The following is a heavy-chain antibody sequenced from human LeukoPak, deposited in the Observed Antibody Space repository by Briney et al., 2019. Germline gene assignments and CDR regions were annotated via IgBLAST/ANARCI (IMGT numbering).Heavy chain of an antibody. Sequence: ASVKVSCRVSGYTLTQLSMHWVRQAPGKGLEWMGGFDPEDGETIYAQKFQGRVTMTEDTSTDTAYMELSSLRSEDTAVYYCATGSPVGRFFDYWGQGTLVTVSS. V-gene: IGHV1-24*01. D-gene: IGHD3-10*01. CDR2: FDPEDGET. J-gene: IGHJ4*02. CDR3: ATGSPVGRFFDY. CDR1: GYTLTQLS.